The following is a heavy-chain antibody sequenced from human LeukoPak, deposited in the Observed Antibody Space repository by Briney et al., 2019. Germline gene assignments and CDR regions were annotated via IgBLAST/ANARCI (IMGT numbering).Heavy chain of an antibody. D-gene: IGHD2-15*01. Sequence: SETLSLTCAVSDYSISSGNYWGWIRQPPGKGLEWIGSVYHSGSTHYSPSLKSRVTISVDTSKNQFSLKLGSVTAADTAVYYCARRLVDSGASQVSDDWGQGTLVTVSS. CDR1: DYSISSGNY. V-gene: IGHV4-38-2*01. CDR2: VYHSGST. CDR3: ARRLVDSGASQVSDD. J-gene: IGHJ4*02.